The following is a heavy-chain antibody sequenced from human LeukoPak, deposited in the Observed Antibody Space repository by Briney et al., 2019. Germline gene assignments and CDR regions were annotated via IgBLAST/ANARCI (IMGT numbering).Heavy chain of an antibody. CDR3: ARGGSGGYYDYYFDY. V-gene: IGHV4-38-2*01. J-gene: IGHJ4*02. CDR2: IYHSGST. CDR1: GYSISSGYY. Sequence: PSETLSLTCAVSGYSISSGYYWGWIRQPPGKGLEWIGSIYHSGSTYYNPSLKSRVTISVDTSKNQFSLKLSSVTAADTAVYYCARGGSGGYYDYYFDYWGQGTLVTVSS. D-gene: IGHD3-10*01.